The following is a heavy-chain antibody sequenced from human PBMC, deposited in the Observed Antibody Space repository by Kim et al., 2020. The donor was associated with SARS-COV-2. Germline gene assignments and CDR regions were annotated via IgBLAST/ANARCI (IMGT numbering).Heavy chain of an antibody. V-gene: IGHV3-9*01. Sequence: GGSLRLSCEVSGFTFGTFAVYWVRQAPGKGLEWVSGIRLDSDRIGYADSVKGRFTISRDKSKNTLYLQMDSLRIEDTAFYYCTRGLDPGGADYWGLGIL. CDR2: IRLDSDRI. CDR1: GFTFGTFA. CDR3: TRGLDPGGADY. J-gene: IGHJ4*02. D-gene: IGHD3-10*01.